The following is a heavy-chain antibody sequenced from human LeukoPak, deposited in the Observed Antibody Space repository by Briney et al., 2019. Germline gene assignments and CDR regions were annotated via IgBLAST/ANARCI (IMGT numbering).Heavy chain of an antibody. V-gene: IGHV3-43*02. CDR3: AKDMESEQWLAQGH. Sequence: GGSLRLSCAAPGFTFDDYAMHWVRQAPGKGLEWVSLISGDGGSTYYADSVKGRFTISRDNSKNSLYLQMNSLRTEDTALYYCAKDMESEQWLAQGHWGQGTLVTVSS. J-gene: IGHJ4*02. CDR2: ISGDGGST. CDR1: GFTFDDYA. D-gene: IGHD6-19*01.